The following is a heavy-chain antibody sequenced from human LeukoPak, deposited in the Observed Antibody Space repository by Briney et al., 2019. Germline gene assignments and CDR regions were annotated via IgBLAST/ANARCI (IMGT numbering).Heavy chain of an antibody. CDR3: ARDGRIAVAGTVPNWFDP. D-gene: IGHD6-19*01. CDR1: GYTFTSYY. J-gene: IGHJ5*02. Sequence: ASVKVSCKASGYTFTSYYMHWVRQAPGQGLEWMGIINPSGGSTSYAQKFQGRVTMTRDTSTSTVYMELSSLGSEDTAVYYCARDGRIAVAGTVPNWFDPWGQGTLVTVSS. CDR2: INPSGGST. V-gene: IGHV1-46*01.